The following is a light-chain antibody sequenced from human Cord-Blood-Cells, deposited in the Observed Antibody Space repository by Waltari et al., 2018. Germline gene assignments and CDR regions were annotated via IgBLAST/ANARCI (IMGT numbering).Light chain of an antibody. CDR1: QSVRSSY. J-gene: IGKJ3*01. V-gene: IGKV3-20*01. CDR2: GAS. CDR3: QQYGSSPPIT. Sequence: EIVLTQSPGTLSLSPGERATLSCRASQSVRSSYLAWYQQKPGQAPRLLIYGASSRATGIPDRFSGSGSGTDFTLTISRLEPEDFAVYYCQQYGSSPPITFGPGTKVDI.